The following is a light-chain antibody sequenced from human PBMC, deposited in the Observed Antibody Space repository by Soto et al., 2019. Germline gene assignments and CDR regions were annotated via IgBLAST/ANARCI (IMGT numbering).Light chain of an antibody. CDR2: AAS. Sequence: DIQMTQSPSSLSASIGDRVTITCRASQSISSYLNWYQHRPGKAPKLLIYAASSLQPGVPSRFSGNGSGTDFTLTISSLQPEDFATYYCQQSYSTRLTFGGGTKVEIK. CDR3: QQSYSTRLT. CDR1: QSISSY. J-gene: IGKJ4*01. V-gene: IGKV1-39*01.